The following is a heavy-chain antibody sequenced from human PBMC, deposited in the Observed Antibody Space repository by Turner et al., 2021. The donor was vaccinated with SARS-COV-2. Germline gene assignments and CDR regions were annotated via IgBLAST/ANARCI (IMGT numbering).Heavy chain of an antibody. J-gene: IGHJ3*02. Sequence: QVQLQESGPGLVQLSQTLSLTCTVSGGSINSGGYYWSWIRQQPGKGLEWIGNIYYSGSTDYNSSLKSRVTISVDTSKNQFSLKLSCVTAADTAVYYCAGQLWLRGAFDIWGQGTMVTVSS. D-gene: IGHD5-18*01. V-gene: IGHV4-31*03. CDR3: AGQLWLRGAFDI. CDR2: IYYSGST. CDR1: GGSINSGGYY.